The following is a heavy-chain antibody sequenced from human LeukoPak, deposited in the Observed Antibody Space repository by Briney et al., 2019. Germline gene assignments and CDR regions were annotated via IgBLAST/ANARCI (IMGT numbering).Heavy chain of an antibody. V-gene: IGHV4-59*08. Sequence: SETLSLTCTVSGGSFSSYYWSWIRQPPGKGLEWIGYINYSGSTNYNPSLKSRITISVDPSKNQFSLKLSSVTAADTGVYYCARGKLSSAVGVDYWGQRTLVTVSS. J-gene: IGHJ4*02. CDR2: INYSGST. D-gene: IGHD3-10*01. CDR3: ARGKLSSAVGVDY. CDR1: GGSFSSYY.